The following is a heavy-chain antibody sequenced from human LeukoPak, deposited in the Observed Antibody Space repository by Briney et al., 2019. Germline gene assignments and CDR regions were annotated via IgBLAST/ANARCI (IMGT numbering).Heavy chain of an antibody. J-gene: IGHJ4*02. D-gene: IGHD2-15*01. CDR3: ARVGSSGGIDY. CDR1: GGSISSSSYY. Sequence: SETLSLTCTVSGGSISSSSYYWGWIRQPPGKGLEWIGSIYYSGSTYYNPSLKSRVTMSVDTSKNQFSLKLSSVTAADTAVYYCARVGSSGGIDYWGQGTLVTVSS. V-gene: IGHV4-39*07. CDR2: IYYSGST.